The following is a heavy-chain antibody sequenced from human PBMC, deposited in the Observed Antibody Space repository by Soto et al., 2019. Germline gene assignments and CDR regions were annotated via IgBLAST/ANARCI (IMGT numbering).Heavy chain of an antibody. Sequence: SETLSLTCAVSGGSISSSNWWSWVRQPPGKGLEWIGEIYHSGSTNYNPSLKSRVTISVDKSKNQFSLKLSSVTAADTAVYSCARLGAYYQPLDPWGQGTVVTVSS. V-gene: IGHV4-4*02. D-gene: IGHD2-2*01. J-gene: IGHJ5*02. CDR1: GGSISSSNW. CDR3: ARLGAYYQPLDP. CDR2: IYHSGST.